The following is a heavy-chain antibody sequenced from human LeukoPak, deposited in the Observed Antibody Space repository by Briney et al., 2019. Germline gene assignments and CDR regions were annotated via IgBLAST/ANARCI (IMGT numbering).Heavy chain of an antibody. J-gene: IGHJ6*04. CDR1: GGSISSYY. CDR3: ARDRPSYSSSWYNHYYYGMDV. D-gene: IGHD6-13*01. CDR2: IYYSGST. V-gene: IGHV4-59*01. Sequence: SPSETLSLTCTVPGGSISSYYWSWIRQPPGKGLEWIGYIYYSGSTNYNPSLKSRVTISVDTSKNQFSLKLSSVTAADTAVYYCARDRPSYSSSWYNHYYYGMDVWGKGTTVTVSS.